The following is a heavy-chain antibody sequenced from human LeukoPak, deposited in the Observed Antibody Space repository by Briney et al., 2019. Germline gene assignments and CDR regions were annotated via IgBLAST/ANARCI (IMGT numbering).Heavy chain of an antibody. CDR3: ASFMTPNRQLLHDY. J-gene: IGHJ4*02. V-gene: IGHV1-69*01. CDR1: GGTFSSYA. Sequence: SVKVYCKASGGTFSSYAISWVRQAPGQGLEWMGGIIPIFGTANYAQKFQGRVTITADESTSTAYMELSSLRSEHTAVYYCASFMTPNRQLLHDYWGQGTLVTVSS. D-gene: IGHD2-2*01. CDR2: IIPIFGTA.